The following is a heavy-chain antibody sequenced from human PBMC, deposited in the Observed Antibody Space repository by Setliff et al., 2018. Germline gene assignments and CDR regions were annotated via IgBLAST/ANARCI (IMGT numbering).Heavy chain of an antibody. CDR2: IFHSGST. Sequence: SSETLSLTCTVSGGSISSGGYYWNWIRQHPEKGLEWLGYIFHSGSTHYNSSLKSRITISIDTSKNHFSLELNSVTAADSAVYYCARVADGSGSFYLGFDYWGQGILVTVSS. D-gene: IGHD3-10*01. J-gene: IGHJ4*02. V-gene: IGHV4-31*03. CDR1: GGSISSGGYY. CDR3: ARVADGSGSFYLGFDY.